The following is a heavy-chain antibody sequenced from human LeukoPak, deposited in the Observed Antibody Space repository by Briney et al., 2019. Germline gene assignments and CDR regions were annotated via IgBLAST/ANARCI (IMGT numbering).Heavy chain of an antibody. CDR3: ARVHYYEVLVWFDP. D-gene: IGHD3-22*01. J-gene: IGHJ5*02. CDR1: GYTFTGYY. Sequence: ASVKVSCKASGYTFTGYYMHWVRQAPGQGLEWMGWINPNSGGTNYAQKFQGRVTMTRDTSISTAYMELSRLRSDDTAVYYCARVHYYEVLVWFDPWGQGTLVTVSS. V-gene: IGHV1-2*02. CDR2: INPNSGGT.